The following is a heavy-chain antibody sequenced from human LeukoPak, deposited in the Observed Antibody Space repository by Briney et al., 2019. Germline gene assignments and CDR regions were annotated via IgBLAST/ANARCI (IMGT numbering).Heavy chain of an antibody. CDR1: GGSISSYY. Sequence: SETLSLTCTVSGGSISSYYGSWIRQPPGKGLEWIGYIYYSGSTNYNPSLKSRVTISVDTSKNQFSLKLSSVTAADTAVYYCARWSGWNDPYYFDYWGQGTLVTVSS. D-gene: IGHD1-1*01. CDR3: ARWSGWNDPYYFDY. CDR2: IYYSGST. J-gene: IGHJ4*02. V-gene: IGHV4-59*08.